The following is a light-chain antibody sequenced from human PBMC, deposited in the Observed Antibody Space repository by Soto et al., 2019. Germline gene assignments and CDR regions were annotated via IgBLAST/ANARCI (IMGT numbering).Light chain of an antibody. Sequence: QSVLTQPPSVSGAPGQRVTISCSGSSSNIGAGSDIHWCQQLPGTAPKLLIYGNTNRPSGVPDRFSGSKSGTSASLAITGLQAEDEADYYCQSYDSSLSGWVFGGGTKLTVL. CDR2: GNT. CDR3: QSYDSSLSGWV. CDR1: SSNIGAGSD. V-gene: IGLV1-40*01. J-gene: IGLJ3*02.